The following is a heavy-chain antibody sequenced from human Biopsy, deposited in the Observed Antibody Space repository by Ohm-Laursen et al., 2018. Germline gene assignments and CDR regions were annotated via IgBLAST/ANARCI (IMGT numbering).Heavy chain of an antibody. J-gene: IGHJ4*02. CDR2: ISYSGNT. D-gene: IGHD2-21*02. V-gene: IGHV4-59*08. Sequence: SETLSLTCPVSGDSISNYYWSWVRQPPGKGLEWIGYISYSGNTNYNPSLRSRVTISLDSSKNHFSRKLSSVTAADTAVYYCARLPHGDLRYNFDYWGQGTLVTVSS. CDR1: GDSISNYY. CDR3: ARLPHGDLRYNFDY.